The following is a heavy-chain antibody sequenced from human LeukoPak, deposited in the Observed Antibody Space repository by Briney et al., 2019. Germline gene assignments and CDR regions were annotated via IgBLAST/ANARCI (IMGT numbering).Heavy chain of an antibody. J-gene: IGHJ3*02. V-gene: IGHV4-59*08. CDR2: VFHSGTT. D-gene: IGHD5-24*01. CDR1: GDSLTSHF. CDR3: ARRMATVTDVFAT. Sequence: SETLSLTCNESGDSLTSHFRSWIRQTPGKGLEWIGYVFHSGTTNYSPSLKSRVTISLDTSKKQFYLRLASVTAADTAVYYCARRMATVTDVFATCGRGTMVSVSS.